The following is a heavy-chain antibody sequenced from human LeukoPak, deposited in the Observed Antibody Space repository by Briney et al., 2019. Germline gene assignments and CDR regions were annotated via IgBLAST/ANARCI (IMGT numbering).Heavy chain of an antibody. CDR2: IRGTGGGT. J-gene: IGHJ4*02. CDR1: GFPFSTYA. CDR3: AKSSWFDSFDY. Sequence: KPGGSLRLSCAASGFPFSTYAMNWVRQAPGKDLECVSSIRGTGGGTYYADSVKGRFTISRDNSKNTLYLQMNSLRAGDTAVYYCAKSSWFDSFDYWGQGTLVTVSS. D-gene: IGHD6-13*01. V-gene: IGHV3-23*01.